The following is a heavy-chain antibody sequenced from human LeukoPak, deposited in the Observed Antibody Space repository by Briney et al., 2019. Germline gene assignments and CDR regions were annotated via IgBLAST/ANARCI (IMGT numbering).Heavy chain of an antibody. V-gene: IGHV3-66*01. J-gene: IGHJ4*02. CDR1: GFTVRNNY. D-gene: IGHD3-10*01. CDR3: ATGERMVRGDGVDY. CDR2: IYSGGST. Sequence: GGSLRLSCAASGFTVRNNYMSWVRQAPGKGLGWVSVIYSGGSTYYADSVKGRFTISRDNSKNTLYLQMNSLRAEDTAVYFCATGERMVRGDGVDYWGQGTLVTVSS.